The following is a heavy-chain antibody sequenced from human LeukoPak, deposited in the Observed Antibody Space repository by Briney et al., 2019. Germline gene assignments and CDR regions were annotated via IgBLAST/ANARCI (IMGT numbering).Heavy chain of an antibody. CDR1: GGSFSGYY. V-gene: IGHV4-34*01. Sequence: SETLSLTCAVYGGSFSGYYWSWVRQPPGKGLEWIGEINHSGSTNYNPSLKSRVTISVDTSKNQFSLKLSSVTAADTAVYYCARGGTKSGSYSNNWFDPWGQGTLVTVSS. J-gene: IGHJ5*02. CDR3: ARGGTKSGSYSNNWFDP. CDR2: INHSGST. D-gene: IGHD1-26*01.